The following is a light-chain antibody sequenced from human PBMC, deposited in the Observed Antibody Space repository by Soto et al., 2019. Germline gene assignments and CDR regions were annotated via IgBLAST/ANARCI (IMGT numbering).Light chain of an antibody. CDR2: KAS. J-gene: IGKJ1*01. CDR3: QQYNSYSEWT. V-gene: IGKV1-5*03. CDR1: QSIGDL. Sequence: DIQITQSPATLSASVEERVTITCRASQSIGDLLAWYQQKPGEAPKLLIYKASYLESGVPSRFSGSGSGTEFTLTISSLQPDDFATYYCQQYNSYSEWTFGQGTKVDIK.